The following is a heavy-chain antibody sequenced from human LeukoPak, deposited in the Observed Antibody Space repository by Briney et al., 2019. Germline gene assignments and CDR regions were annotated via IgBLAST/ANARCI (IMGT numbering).Heavy chain of an antibody. CDR3: ARGGGLDV. J-gene: IGHJ6*02. CDR1: GFTFSSYS. Sequence: GGSLRLSCAASGFTFSSYSMSWVRQAPKKGLEWVSSISSGSSYIFYADSVKGRFTISRDNAKNSLYLQMSNLRAEDTAVYFCARGGGLDVWAKGPRSPSP. CDR2: ISSGSSYI. V-gene: IGHV3-21*04. D-gene: IGHD3-16*01.